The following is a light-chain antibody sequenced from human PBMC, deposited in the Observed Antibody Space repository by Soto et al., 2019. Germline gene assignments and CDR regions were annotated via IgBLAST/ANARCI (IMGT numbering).Light chain of an antibody. J-gene: IGKJ1*01. CDR2: AAS. V-gene: IGKV1-17*01. CDR1: QGITND. Sequence: DIQMTQSPSSLSASVGDRVTIICRASQGITNDLAWYQQRPGKAPRRLIYAASSLQSGVPSRFSGSGSGTEFTLTISSLQPEDFATYYFLQHNKFPRTFGQGTKVEIK. CDR3: LQHNKFPRT.